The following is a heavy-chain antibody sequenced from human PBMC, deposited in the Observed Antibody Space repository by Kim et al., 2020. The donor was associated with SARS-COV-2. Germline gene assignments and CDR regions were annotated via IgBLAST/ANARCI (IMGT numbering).Heavy chain of an antibody. CDR1: GGTFSSYA. CDR2: IIPILGIA. Sequence: SVKVSCKASGGTFSSYAISWVRQAPGQGLEWMGRIIPILGIANYAQKFQGRVTITADKSTSTAYMELSSLRSEDTAVYYCARDQLYDFWSGYQGRYYYYSMDVWGKGTTVSVSS. CDR3: ARDQLYDFWSGYQGRYYYYSMDV. V-gene: IGHV1-69*04. D-gene: IGHD3-3*01. J-gene: IGHJ6*03.